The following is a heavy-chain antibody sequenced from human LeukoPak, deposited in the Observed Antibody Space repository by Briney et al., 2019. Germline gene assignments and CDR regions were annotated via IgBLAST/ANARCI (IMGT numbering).Heavy chain of an antibody. CDR3: TRVGYIDEGIDY. Sequence: GGSLRLSCAASGFTFSSYWMNWARQAPGKGLEWVASINHNGNVDYYVDSVKGRFTISRDNAKNSLYLQMNSLRAEDTAIYYCTRVGYIDEGIDYWGQGTLVTVSS. CDR1: GFTFSSYW. J-gene: IGHJ4*02. D-gene: IGHD5-24*01. CDR2: INHNGNVD. V-gene: IGHV3-7*04.